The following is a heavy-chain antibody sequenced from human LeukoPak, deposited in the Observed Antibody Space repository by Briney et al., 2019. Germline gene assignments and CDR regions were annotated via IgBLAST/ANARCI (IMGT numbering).Heavy chain of an antibody. Sequence: SETLSLTCTVSGGSISSSSYYWGWIRQPPGKGLEWIGSIYYSGSTYYNPSLKSRVTISVDTSKNQFSLKLSSVTAADAAVYYCARSSVAGTGGAFDIWGQGTMVTVSS. D-gene: IGHD6-19*01. V-gene: IGHV4-39*07. CDR2: IYYSGST. J-gene: IGHJ3*02. CDR3: ARSSVAGTGGAFDI. CDR1: GGSISSSSYY.